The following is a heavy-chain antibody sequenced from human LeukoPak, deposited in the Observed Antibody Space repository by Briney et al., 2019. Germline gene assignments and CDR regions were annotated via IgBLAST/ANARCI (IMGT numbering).Heavy chain of an antibody. D-gene: IGHD3-9*01. CDR2: ISYDGSNK. V-gene: IGHV3-30-3*01. CDR3: ARAGYFDWLPAFLDY. Sequence: GGSLRLSCAASGFTFSSYAMHWVRQAPGKGLEWVAVISYDGSNKYYADSVKGRFTISRDNSKNTLYLQMNSLRAEDTAVYYCARAGYFDWLPAFLDYWGQGTLVTVSS. CDR1: GFTFSSYA. J-gene: IGHJ4*02.